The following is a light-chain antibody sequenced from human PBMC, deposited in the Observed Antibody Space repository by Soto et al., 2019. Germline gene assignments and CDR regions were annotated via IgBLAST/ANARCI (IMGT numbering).Light chain of an antibody. CDR3: CSYAGSRTFV. J-gene: IGLJ3*02. V-gene: IGLV2-23*01. CDR1: SSDVGAYNL. Sequence: QSALTQPASVSWSPGQSITVSCTGTSSDVGAYNLVSWYQQHPGKAPRLIIYEGTKRPSGISHRFSGSKSDNKASLTISGLRAEDEAHYHCCSYAGSRTFVFGGGTKLTVL. CDR2: EGT.